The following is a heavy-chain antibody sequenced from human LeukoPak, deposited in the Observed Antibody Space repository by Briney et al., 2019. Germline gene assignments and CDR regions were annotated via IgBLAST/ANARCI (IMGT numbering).Heavy chain of an antibody. CDR1: GFTFSSYA. CDR2: ISSSSSYI. CDR3: SLEWLLPHVDWFDP. Sequence: GGSLRLSCAASGFTFSSYAMSWVRQAPGKGLEWVSSISSSSSYIYYADSVKGRFTISRDNAKNSLYLQMNSLRAEDTAVYYCSLEWLLPHVDWFDPWGQGTLVTVSS. V-gene: IGHV3-21*01. D-gene: IGHD3-3*01. J-gene: IGHJ5*02.